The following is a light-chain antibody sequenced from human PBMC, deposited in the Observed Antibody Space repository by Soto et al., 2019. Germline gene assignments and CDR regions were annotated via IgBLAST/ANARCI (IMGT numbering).Light chain of an antibody. J-gene: IGKJ4*01. V-gene: IGKV1-5*03. CDR3: QQYNTYPLT. Sequence: DIQMTQSPSTLSASVGDRVTITCRASQSISAWLAWYQQKPGTAPKLLIYKASSLEGGVPSRFIGSGSGTEFNITISSLQPDDFATYYCQQYNTYPLTFGGGTTVDIK. CDR2: KAS. CDR1: QSISAW.